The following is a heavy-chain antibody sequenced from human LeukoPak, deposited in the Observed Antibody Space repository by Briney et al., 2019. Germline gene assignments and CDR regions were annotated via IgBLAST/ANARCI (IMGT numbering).Heavy chain of an antibody. CDR2: IYYSGST. D-gene: IGHD3-10*01. CDR1: GGSISSSSYY. J-gene: IGHJ5*02. V-gene: IGHV4-39*01. CDR3: ARQMVRGVISWFDP. Sequence: SETLSLTCTVSGGSISSSSYYWGWIRQPPGKGLEWIGSIYYSGSTYYNPSLKRRVTISVDTSKNRFSLKLSSVTAADTAVYYCARQMVRGVISWFDPWGQGTLVTVSS.